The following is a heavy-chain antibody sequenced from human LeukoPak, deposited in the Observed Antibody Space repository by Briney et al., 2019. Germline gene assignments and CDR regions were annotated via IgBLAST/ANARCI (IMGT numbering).Heavy chain of an antibody. D-gene: IGHD3-22*01. CDR3: ATDRPPYYDSSGYYFWFDP. J-gene: IGHJ5*02. CDR1: GYTLTELS. Sequence: ASVTVSCKVSGYTLTELSMHWVRQAPGKGLEWMGGFDPEDGETIYAQKFQGRVTMTEDTSTDTAYMELSSLRSEDTAVYYCATDRPPYYDSSGYYFWFDPWGQGTLVTVSS. V-gene: IGHV1-24*01. CDR2: FDPEDGET.